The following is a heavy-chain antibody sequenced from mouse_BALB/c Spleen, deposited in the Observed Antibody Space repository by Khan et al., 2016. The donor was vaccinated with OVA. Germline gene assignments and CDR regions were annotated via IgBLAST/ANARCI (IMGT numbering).Heavy chain of an antibody. J-gene: IGHJ3*01. V-gene: IGHV5-6*01. D-gene: IGHD4-1*01. CDR2: ISSDGDYT. CDR3: ASHLTGSFDY. CDR1: GFTFSSYS. Sequence: EVELVESGGDLVKPGGSLKLSCAASGFTFSSYSMSWVRQTPDKRLEWVTSISSDGDYTYYPDSVKGRFTIPRDNAKNSLYLQMSSLKSEDTAMYYCASHLTGSFDYWGQGTLVTVSA.